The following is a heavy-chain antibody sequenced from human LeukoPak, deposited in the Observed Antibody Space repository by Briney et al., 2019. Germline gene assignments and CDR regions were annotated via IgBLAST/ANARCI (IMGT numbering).Heavy chain of an antibody. V-gene: IGHV4-59*01. J-gene: IGHJ4*02. CDR2: IYYSGST. Sequence: SETLSLTCTVSGGSMSPYHWGWIRQPPGKGLEWTGYIYYSGSTNYNPSLKSRVTISVDTSKNQFSLKLSSVTAADTAVYYCARLKYYYDSSGYYNFDYWGQGTLVTVSS. CDR3: ARLKYYYDSSGYYNFDY. D-gene: IGHD3-22*01. CDR1: GGSMSPYH.